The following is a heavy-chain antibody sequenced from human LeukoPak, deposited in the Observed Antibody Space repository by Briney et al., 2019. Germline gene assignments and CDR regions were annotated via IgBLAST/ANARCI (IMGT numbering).Heavy chain of an antibody. D-gene: IGHD4-17*01. CDR2: IIPIFGTA. CDR1: GYTFTGYY. V-gene: IGHV1-69*06. J-gene: IGHJ5*02. CDR3: ARPGYGVEGNWFDP. Sequence: ASVKVSCKASGYTFTGYYMHWVRQAPGQGLEWMGGIIPIFGTANYAQKFQGRVTITADKSTSTAYMELSSLRSEDTAVYYCARPGYGVEGNWFDPWGQGTLVTVSS.